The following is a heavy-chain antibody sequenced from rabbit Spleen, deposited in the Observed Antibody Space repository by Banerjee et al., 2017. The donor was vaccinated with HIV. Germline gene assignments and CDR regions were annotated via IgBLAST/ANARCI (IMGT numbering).Heavy chain of an antibody. D-gene: IGHD4-2*01. CDR2: INSGSGFT. V-gene: IGHV1S40*01. CDR3: ARSLGGGYAGADYYL. Sequence: QSLEESGGDLVKPGASLTLTCTASGFSFSSGYYMCWVRQAPGKGLEWIACINSGSGFTYYASWAKGRFTISKTSSTTVTLQMSSLTAADTATYFCARSLGGGYAGADYYLWGQGTLVTVS. CDR1: GFSFSSGYY. J-gene: IGHJ4*01.